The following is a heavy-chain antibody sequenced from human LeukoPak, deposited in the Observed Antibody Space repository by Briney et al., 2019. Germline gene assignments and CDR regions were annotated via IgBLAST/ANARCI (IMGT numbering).Heavy chain of an antibody. CDR2: IYYSGST. Sequence: SETLSLTCTVSGGSISSYYWSWLRQPPGKGLEWIGYIYYSGSTNYNPSLKSRVTISVDTSKNQFSLKLSSVTAADTAVYYCARETLVGSIAVAGRAFDIWGQGTMVTVSS. J-gene: IGHJ3*02. CDR1: GGSISSYY. D-gene: IGHD6-19*01. CDR3: ARETLVGSIAVAGRAFDI. V-gene: IGHV4-59*01.